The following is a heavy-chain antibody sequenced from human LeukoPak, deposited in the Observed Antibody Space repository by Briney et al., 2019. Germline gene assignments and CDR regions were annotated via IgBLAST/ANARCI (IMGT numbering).Heavy chain of an antibody. D-gene: IGHD6-13*01. Sequence: KTSETLSLTCTVSGGSISSGGYYWSWIRQHPGKGLEWIGYIYYSGSTYYNPSLKSRVTISVDTSKNQFSLKLSSVTAADTAVYYCARSQVSGIAAAGRALYYYYYGMDVWGQGTTVTVSS. CDR1: GGSISSGGYY. CDR2: IYYSGST. CDR3: ARSQVSGIAAAGRALYYYYYGMDV. J-gene: IGHJ6*02. V-gene: IGHV4-31*03.